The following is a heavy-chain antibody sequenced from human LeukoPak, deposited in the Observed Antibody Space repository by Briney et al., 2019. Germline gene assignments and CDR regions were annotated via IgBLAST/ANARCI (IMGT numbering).Heavy chain of an antibody. J-gene: IGHJ4*02. CDR2: ISGSGETT. Sequence: PGGSLRLSCEASGFTFSSFHMSWVRQAPGKGLEWVSAISGSGETTHYADSVKGRFTVSRDNSKNTLYVQMDSLRAEDTAVYYCAKRGYTYGGHFDYWGQGALVTVSS. CDR1: GFTFSSFH. V-gene: IGHV3-23*01. D-gene: IGHD5-18*01. CDR3: AKRGYTYGGHFDY.